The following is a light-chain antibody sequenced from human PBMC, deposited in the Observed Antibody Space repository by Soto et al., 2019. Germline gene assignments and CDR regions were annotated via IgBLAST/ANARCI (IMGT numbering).Light chain of an antibody. CDR2: GTS. Sequence: EIELTQSPGTLSLSPGERATLSCRASQSVSGRFFAWYQQKPGQAPRLLIYGTSIRATGVPDRFSGRVSGTDFTLTISRLEPEDFAVYYCQQYGSSPLTFGGGTKVDIK. CDR1: QSVSGRF. J-gene: IGKJ4*01. CDR3: QQYGSSPLT. V-gene: IGKV3-20*01.